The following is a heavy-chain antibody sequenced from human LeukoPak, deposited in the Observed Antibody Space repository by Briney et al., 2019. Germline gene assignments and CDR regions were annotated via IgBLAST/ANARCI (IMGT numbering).Heavy chain of an antibody. D-gene: IGHD6-13*01. CDR3: ASISSSWYSNWFDP. Sequence: SETLSLTCTVSGGSISSSSYYWGWIRQPPGKGLEWIGYIYYSGSTNYNPSLKSRVTISVDTSKNQFSLKLSSVTAADTAVYYCASISSSWYSNWFDPWGQGTLVTVSS. CDR1: GGSISSSSYY. V-gene: IGHV4-61*05. CDR2: IYYSGST. J-gene: IGHJ5*02.